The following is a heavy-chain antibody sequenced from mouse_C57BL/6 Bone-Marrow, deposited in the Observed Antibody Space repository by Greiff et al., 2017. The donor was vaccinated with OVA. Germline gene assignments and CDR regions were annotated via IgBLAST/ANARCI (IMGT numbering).Heavy chain of an antibody. CDR1: GYTFTDYY. CDR2: IYPGSGNT. J-gene: IGHJ2*01. CDR3: ARSRDY. V-gene: IGHV1-76*01. Sequence: QVQLKESGAELVRPGASVKLSCKASGYTFTDYYINWVKQRPGQGLEWIARIYPGSGNTYYNEKFKGKATLTAEKSSSTAYMQLSSLTSEDSAVYFCARSRDYWGQGTTLTVSS.